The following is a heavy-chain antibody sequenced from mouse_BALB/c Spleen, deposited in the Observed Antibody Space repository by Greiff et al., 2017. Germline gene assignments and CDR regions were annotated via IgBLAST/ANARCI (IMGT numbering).Heavy chain of an antibody. CDR3: ARGKRYDGYYYAMDY. CDR2: INPYNDGT. D-gene: IGHD2-14*01. J-gene: IGHJ4*01. Sequence: EVQLQQSGPELVKPGASVKMSCKASGYTFTSYVMHWVKQKPGQGLEWIGYINPYNDGTKYNEKFKGKATLTSDKSSSTAYMELSSLTSEDSAVYYCARGKRYDGYYYAMDYWGQGTSVTVSS. CDR1: GYTFTSYV. V-gene: IGHV1-14*01.